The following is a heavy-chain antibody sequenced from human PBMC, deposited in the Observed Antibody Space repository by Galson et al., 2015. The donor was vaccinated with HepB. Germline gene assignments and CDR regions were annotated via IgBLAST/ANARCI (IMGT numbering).Heavy chain of an antibody. CDR1: GDSISNSNYY. CDR3: ARDRYSHNLDAEY. J-gene: IGHJ4*02. Sequence: ETLSLTCTVSGDSISNSNYYWAWIRQPPGKGLEWIATIYHRGNTYFNPSLQHRVTISIDTSRNEFYLKVNSVTAADTALYYCARDRYSHNLDAEYWGRGTLVTVSS. CDR2: IYHRGNT. V-gene: IGHV4-39*02. D-gene: IGHD3/OR15-3a*01.